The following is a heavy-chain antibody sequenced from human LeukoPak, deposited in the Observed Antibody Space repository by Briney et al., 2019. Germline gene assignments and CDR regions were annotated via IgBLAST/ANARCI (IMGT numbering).Heavy chain of an antibody. CDR1: GYTFTGYY. CDR3: ARVLSIAVTLPHY. J-gene: IGHJ4*02. Sequence: ASVKVSCKASGYTFTGYYMHWVRQAPGQGLELMGRINPNSGGTNYAQKFQGRVTMTRDTSISTAYMELSRLRSDDTAVYYCARVLSIAVTLPHYWGQGTLVTVSS. V-gene: IGHV1-2*06. D-gene: IGHD6-19*01. CDR2: INPNSGGT.